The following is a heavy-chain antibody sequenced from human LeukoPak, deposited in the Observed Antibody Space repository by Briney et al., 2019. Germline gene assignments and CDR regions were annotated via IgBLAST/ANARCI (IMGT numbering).Heavy chain of an antibody. D-gene: IGHD3-3*01. CDR2: IIPIFGTA. V-gene: IGHV1-69*13. CDR1: GGTFSSYA. CDR3: ARDQNYDFWSGYYHQPNYDMDV. Sequence: GASVKVSCKASGGTFSSYAISWVRQAPGQGLEWMGGIIPIFGTANYAQKFQGRVTITADESTSTAYMELSSLRSEDTAVYYCARDQNYDFWSGYYHQPNYDMDVWDQGTTVTVSS. J-gene: IGHJ6*02.